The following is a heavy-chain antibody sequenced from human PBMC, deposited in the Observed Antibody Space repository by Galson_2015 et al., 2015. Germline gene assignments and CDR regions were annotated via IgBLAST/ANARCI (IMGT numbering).Heavy chain of an antibody. CDR3: ARVGGDIAARTWCSCDY. J-gene: IGHJ4*02. CDR2: ISYDGSNK. V-gene: IGHV3-30-3*01. Sequence: SLRLSCAASGFTFSSYAMHWVRQAPGKGLEWVAVISYDGSNKFYADSVKGRFTISRDNSKNTLYLQMNSLRPEDTAVYYCARVGGDIAARTWCSCDYWGQGTLVTVSS. D-gene: IGHD6-6*01. CDR1: GFTFSSYA.